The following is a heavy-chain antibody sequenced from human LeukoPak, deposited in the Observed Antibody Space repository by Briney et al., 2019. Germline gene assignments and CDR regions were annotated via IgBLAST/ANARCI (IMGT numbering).Heavy chain of an antibody. D-gene: IGHD6-19*01. CDR2: IYYSGST. V-gene: IGHV4-59*01. Sequence: PSENLSLTCTVSGGSISSYYWSWIRQPPGKGLEWIGYIYYSGSTNYNPSLKSRVTISVDTSKNQFSLKLSSVTAADTAVYYCARAAYSSGWFLDYWGQGTLVTVSS. CDR3: ARAAYSSGWFLDY. CDR1: GGSISSYY. J-gene: IGHJ4*02.